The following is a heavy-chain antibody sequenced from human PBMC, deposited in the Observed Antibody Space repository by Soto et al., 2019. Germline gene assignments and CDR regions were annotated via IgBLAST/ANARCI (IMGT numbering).Heavy chain of an antibody. V-gene: IGHV4-34*01. CDR2: INESGST. CDR1: GQSFSGHS. Sequence: QVQLQQWGAGLVKPSETLSLSCAVYGQSFSGHSWAGIRQSPGKGLEWIGEINESGSTYYNPSLKSRVTISADTSKNQFSLKLSSVSAADTAVYFCARGSGIVALPGELEDVNYDYWGQGTLVNVSS. D-gene: IGHD1-1*01. CDR3: ARGSGIVALPGELEDVNYDY. J-gene: IGHJ4*02.